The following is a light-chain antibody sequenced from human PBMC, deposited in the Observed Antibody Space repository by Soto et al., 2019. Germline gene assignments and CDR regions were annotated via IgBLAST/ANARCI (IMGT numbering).Light chain of an antibody. J-gene: IGKJ5*01. CDR2: GAS. Sequence: EIVLTQSPGTLSLTPVERATLSCRASQSVSNNYLAWYQQKPGQAPRLLIYGASNRATGIQDRFSGSRSGTEFTLTISSLQSEDFALYYCQPYDKWPPLFGQGTRLEI. CDR1: QSVSNNY. CDR3: QPYDKWPPL. V-gene: IGKV3-20*01.